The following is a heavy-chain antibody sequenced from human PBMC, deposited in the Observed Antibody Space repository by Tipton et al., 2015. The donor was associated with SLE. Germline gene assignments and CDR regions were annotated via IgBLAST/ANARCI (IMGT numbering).Heavy chain of an antibody. D-gene: IGHD4-17*01. V-gene: IGHV5-51*03. CDR2: IYPGDSDT. J-gene: IGHJ3*02. Sequence: QSGAEVKKPGESLKISCKGSGYSFTSYWIGWVRQMPGKGLEWMGIIYPGDSDTRYSPSFQGQVTISADKSISTAYLQWSSLKASDTATYYCARTPPGQTTVTGGAFDIWGQGTMVTVSS. CDR1: GYSFTSYW. CDR3: ARTPPGQTTVTGGAFDI.